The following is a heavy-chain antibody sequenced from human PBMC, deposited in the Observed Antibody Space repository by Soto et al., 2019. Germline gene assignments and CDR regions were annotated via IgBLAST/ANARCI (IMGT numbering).Heavy chain of an antibody. Sequence: GSLRLSGAASALTFSSYSMNWVRQAPGKGLEWVSYISSSSSTIYYADSVKGRFTISRDNAKNSLYLQMNSLRDEDTAVYYCARDRVAIFGVVISGGYGMDVWGQGTTVTVSS. CDR1: ALTFSSYS. CDR2: ISSSSSTI. V-gene: IGHV3-48*02. D-gene: IGHD3-3*01. J-gene: IGHJ6*02. CDR3: ARDRVAIFGVVISGGYGMDV.